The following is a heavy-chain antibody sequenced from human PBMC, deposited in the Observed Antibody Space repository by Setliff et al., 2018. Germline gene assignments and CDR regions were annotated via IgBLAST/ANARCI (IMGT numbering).Heavy chain of an antibody. J-gene: IGHJ4*02. CDR1: GFPITSGSVY. CDR3: ARASKGLYCGSDCFYTFDS. Sequence: SETLSLTCAVSGFPITSGSVYWSWIRQPAGKGLEWIGRIFPTGTTNYNPDLKSRVTMSVDTSKKRFSLMLRSVTAADTAVYYCARASKGLYCGSDCFYTFDSWGPGTLVTV. CDR2: IFPTGTT. V-gene: IGHV4-61*02. D-gene: IGHD2-21*02.